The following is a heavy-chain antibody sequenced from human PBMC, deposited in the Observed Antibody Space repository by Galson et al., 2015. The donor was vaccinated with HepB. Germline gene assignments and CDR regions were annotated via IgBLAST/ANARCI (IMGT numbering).Heavy chain of an antibody. D-gene: IGHD1-26*01. Sequence: SLRLSCAASGFTFISYGMHWVRQAPGKGLEWVAVISYDGSNKYYADSVKGRFTISRDNSKNTLYLQMNSLRAEDTAVYYCAKDQNRARWELRVGDYWGQGALFSVSS. CDR3: AKDQNRARWELRVGDY. V-gene: IGHV3-30*18. CDR1: GFTFISYG. CDR2: ISYDGSNK. J-gene: IGHJ4*02.